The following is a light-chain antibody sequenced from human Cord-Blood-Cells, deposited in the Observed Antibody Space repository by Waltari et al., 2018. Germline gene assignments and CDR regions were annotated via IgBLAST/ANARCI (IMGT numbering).Light chain of an antibody. J-gene: IGLJ3*02. CDR3: CSYAGSSTWV. CDR2: EGS. CDR1: RSDVGSYNL. V-gene: IGLV2-23*01. Sequence: QSALTQPASVPGSPGQSPTISCTGTRSDVGSYNLVCWYQQHPGKAPKLMIYEGSKRPSGVSNRFSGSKSGNTASLTISGLQAEDEADYYCCSYAGSSTWVFGGGTKLTVL.